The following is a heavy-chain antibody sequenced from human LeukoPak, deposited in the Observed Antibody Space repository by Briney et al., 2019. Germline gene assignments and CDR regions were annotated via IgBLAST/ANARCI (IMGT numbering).Heavy chain of an antibody. CDR1: GFTFSSYG. V-gene: IGHV3-30*02. J-gene: IGHJ6*03. Sequence: GGSLRLSCAASGFTFSSYGMHWVRQAPGKGLEWVAFIRYDGSNKYYADSVKGRFTISRDNSKNTPYLQMNSLRAEDTAVYYCAKGGAVSSKSITLVRGTRNYHYYMDVWGKGTTVTISS. D-gene: IGHD3-10*01. CDR2: IRYDGSNK. CDR3: AKGGAVSSKSITLVRGTRNYHYYMDV.